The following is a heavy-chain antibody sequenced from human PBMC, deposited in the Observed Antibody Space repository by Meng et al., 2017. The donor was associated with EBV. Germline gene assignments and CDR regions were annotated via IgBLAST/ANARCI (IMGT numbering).Heavy chain of an antibody. D-gene: IGHD3-16*02. Sequence: VQSGGEVKKPGASAEGSCKASGYTFTSDGISCVRQAPGQGLEWMGWISAYHGNTNYAQKLQGRVTMTTDTSTSTAYMELRSLRSDDTAVYYCARVRTFGGVIPPDYWGQGTLVTVSS. CDR2: ISAYHGNT. CDR3: ARVRTFGGVIPPDY. V-gene: IGHV1-18*01. CDR1: GYTFTSDG. J-gene: IGHJ4*02.